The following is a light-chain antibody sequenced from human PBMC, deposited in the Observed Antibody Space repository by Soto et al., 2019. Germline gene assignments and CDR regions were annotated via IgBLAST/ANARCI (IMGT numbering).Light chain of an antibody. CDR3: CSYAGSNYV. CDR1: SSDVGSYNL. V-gene: IGLV2-23*01. CDR2: EGS. Sequence: QSVLTQPASVSGSPGQSITLSCTGTSSDVGSYNLVSWYQQHPGKAPKLMIYEGSKRPSGVSNRFSGSKSGNTASLTISGLQAEDEADYYCCSYAGSNYVFGTGTKLTVL. J-gene: IGLJ1*01.